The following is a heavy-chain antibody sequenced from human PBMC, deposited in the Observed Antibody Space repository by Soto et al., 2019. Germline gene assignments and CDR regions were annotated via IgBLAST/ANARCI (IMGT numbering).Heavy chain of an antibody. CDR1: GFTFSSYA. CDR3: LNLGLGPQQPPFHY. CDR2: ISGSGGST. J-gene: IGHJ4*02. D-gene: IGHD3-16*01. V-gene: IGHV3-23*01. Sequence: GGSLRLSCAASGFTFSSYAMSWVRQAPGKGLEWVSAISGSGGSTYYADSVKGRFTISRDNSKNTLYLQMNSLRAEDTAVYYFLNLGLGPQQPPFHYWCQGPLVSVFS.